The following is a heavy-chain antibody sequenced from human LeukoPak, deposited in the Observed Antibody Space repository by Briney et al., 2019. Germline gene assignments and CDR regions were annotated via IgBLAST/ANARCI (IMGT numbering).Heavy chain of an antibody. CDR3: ARPYSSGWFGSFNY. CDR1: GGSMSTYY. J-gene: IGHJ4*02. CDR2: IYYSGST. Sequence: PSETLSLTCTASGGSMSTYYWSWIRQPPGKGLEWIAYIYYSGSTNYNPSLRSRVTISVDTSKNQFSLKLSSVTAADTAVYYCARPYSSGWFGSFNYWGQGTLVTVSP. V-gene: IGHV4-59*08. D-gene: IGHD6-19*01.